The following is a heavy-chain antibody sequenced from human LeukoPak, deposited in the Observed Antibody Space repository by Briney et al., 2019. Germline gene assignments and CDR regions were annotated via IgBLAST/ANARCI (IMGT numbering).Heavy chain of an antibody. D-gene: IGHD2-2*01. V-gene: IGHV4-34*01. CDR3: ARSVGEVAPAAISY. Sequence: SETLSLTCAVYGGSFSGYYWSWIRQPPGKGLEWIGEINHSGSTNYNPSLKSRVTISVDTSKNQFSLKLSSVTAADTAVYYCARSVGEVAPAAISYWGQGTLVTVSS. CDR2: INHSGST. CDR1: GGSFSGYY. J-gene: IGHJ4*02.